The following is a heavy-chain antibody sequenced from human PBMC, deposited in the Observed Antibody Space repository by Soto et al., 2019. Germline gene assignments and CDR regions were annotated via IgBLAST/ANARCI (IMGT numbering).Heavy chain of an antibody. Sequence: QVQLVESGGGVVQPGRYLRLSCAASGFTFSSYGMHWVRQAPGKGLEWVAVISYDGSNKYYADSVKGRFTISRYNSKNTLYLQRNRLRAEDTAVYYCAKDPPSASYGDYSVQPLAYWCQGTLVTVSS. V-gene: IGHV3-30*18. J-gene: IGHJ4*02. D-gene: IGHD4-17*01. CDR1: GFTFSSYG. CDR3: AKDPPSASYGDYSVQPLAY. CDR2: ISYDGSNK.